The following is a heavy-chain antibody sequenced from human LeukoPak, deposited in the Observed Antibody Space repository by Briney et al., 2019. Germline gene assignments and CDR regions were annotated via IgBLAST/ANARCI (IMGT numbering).Heavy chain of an antibody. CDR3: ARDTGVGYI. CDR2: ISSSSSYI. V-gene: IGHV3-21*01. CDR1: GFTFSSYR. D-gene: IGHD3-3*01. Sequence: TGGSLRLSCAASGFTFSSYRMSWVRQAPGEGLEWVSSISSSSSYIYYADSVKGRFTISRDNAKNSLYLQMNSLRAEDTAVYYCARDTGVGYIWGQGTMVTVSS. J-gene: IGHJ3*02.